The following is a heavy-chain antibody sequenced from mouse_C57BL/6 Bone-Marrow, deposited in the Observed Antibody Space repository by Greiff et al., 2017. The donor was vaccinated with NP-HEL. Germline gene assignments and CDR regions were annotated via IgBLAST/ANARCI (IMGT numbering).Heavy chain of an antibody. V-gene: IGHV1-64*01. D-gene: IGHD3-2*02. CDR2: IHPNSGST. CDR1: GYTFTSYW. J-gene: IGHJ2*01. Sequence: QVQLQQPGAELVKPGASVKLSCKASGYTFTSYWMHWVKQRPGQGLEWIGMIHPNSGSTNYNEKFKSKATLTVDKSSSTAYMQLSSLTSEDSAVYYCARAAQATLYYFDYWGQGTTLTVSS. CDR3: ARAAQATLYYFDY.